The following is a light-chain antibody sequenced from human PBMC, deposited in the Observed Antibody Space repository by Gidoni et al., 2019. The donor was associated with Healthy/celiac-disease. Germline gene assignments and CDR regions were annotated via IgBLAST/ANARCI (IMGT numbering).Light chain of an antibody. V-gene: IGKV1-5*03. CDR1: QSISSW. CDR2: KAS. CDR3: QQYNSYSEWT. J-gene: IGKJ1*01. Sequence: DIQMTQSPSTLSASVGDRVTITCRASQSISSWLAWYQQKPGKAPKLLIYKASSLESGGPSRFSGSGSGTECTLTISSLQPDDFATYYCQQYNSYSEWTFGQGTKVEIK.